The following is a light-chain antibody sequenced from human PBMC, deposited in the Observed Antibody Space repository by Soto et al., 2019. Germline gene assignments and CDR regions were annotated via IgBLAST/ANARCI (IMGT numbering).Light chain of an antibody. CDR1: QSISSY. Sequence: DIQMTQSPSSLSASVGDRVTITCRASQSISSYLNWYQQKPGKAPKLLIYAASSLQSGVPSRFSGSGSGTDLTLTISSLQPVDFATYYCQQSYSTPQTFGQGTKVEIK. J-gene: IGKJ1*01. CDR2: AAS. V-gene: IGKV1-39*01. CDR3: QQSYSTPQT.